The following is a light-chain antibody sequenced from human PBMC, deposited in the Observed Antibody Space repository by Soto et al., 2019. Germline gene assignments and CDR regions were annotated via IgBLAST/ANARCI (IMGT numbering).Light chain of an antibody. Sequence: DVVMTQTPLSLSVAPGQPASISCKSSQSLLHITGETFLFWYLQKPGKSPQLLIYEVSTRVSGVPDRFSGSGSGTDFTLEISRVETDDVGIYYCMQSTQLPPTFGQGTRLGI. CDR2: EVS. V-gene: IGKV2D-29*02. J-gene: IGKJ5*01. CDR1: QSLLHITGETF. CDR3: MQSTQLPPT.